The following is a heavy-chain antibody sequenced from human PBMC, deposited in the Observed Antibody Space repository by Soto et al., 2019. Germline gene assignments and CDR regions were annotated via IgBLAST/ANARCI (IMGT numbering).Heavy chain of an antibody. V-gene: IGHV3-11*01. D-gene: IGHD2-15*01. CDR1: GFTFSDYY. J-gene: IGHJ6*02. CDR3: ARELASDIVVVVAAPLGMDV. CDR2: ISSSGSTI. Sequence: GGSLRLSCAASGFTFSDYYMSWIRQAPGKGLEWVSYISSSGSTIYYADSVKGRFTISRDNAKNSLYLQMNSLRAEDTAVYYCARELASDIVVVVAAPLGMDVWGQGTTVTVSS.